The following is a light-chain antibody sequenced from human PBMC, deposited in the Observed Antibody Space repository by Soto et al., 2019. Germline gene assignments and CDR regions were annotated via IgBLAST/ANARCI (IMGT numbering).Light chain of an antibody. J-gene: IGKJ2*03. Sequence: EIVLTQSPATLSLSPGERATLSCRASRSVSSNYLAWYQQKPGQAPRLLIYDASTRATGIPDRFSGSGSGTDFTLTISRLEPEDFAVYYCQQYGSSPPYSFGQGTKLEIK. CDR3: QQYGSSPPYS. V-gene: IGKV3-20*01. CDR2: DAS. CDR1: RSVSSNY.